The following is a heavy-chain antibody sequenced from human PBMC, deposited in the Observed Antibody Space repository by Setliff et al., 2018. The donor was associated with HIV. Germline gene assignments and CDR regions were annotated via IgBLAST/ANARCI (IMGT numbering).Heavy chain of an antibody. V-gene: IGHV4-39*01. D-gene: IGHD6-6*01. J-gene: IGHJ4*02. CDR2: IFYSGST. Sequence: SETLSLTCTVSGDSISSSSYYWGWIRQPPGKGLEWIGSIFYSGSTYYNPSLSSRLTISVDTSKNQFSLKLSSVTAADTAVYYCARSRGRWQLVIYYWGQGTLVTVSS. CDR1: GDSISSSSYY. CDR3: ARSRGRWQLVIYY.